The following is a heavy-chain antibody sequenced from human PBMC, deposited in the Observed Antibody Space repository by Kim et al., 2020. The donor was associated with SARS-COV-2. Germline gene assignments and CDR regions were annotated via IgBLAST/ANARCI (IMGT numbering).Heavy chain of an antibody. V-gene: IGHV1-69*01. Sequence: KLQGRVTITADESTSTAYMELSSLRSEDPAMYYCARVRNIWFGESSYFDYWGQGTLVTVSS. D-gene: IGHD3-10*01. J-gene: IGHJ4*02. CDR3: ARVRNIWFGESSYFDY.